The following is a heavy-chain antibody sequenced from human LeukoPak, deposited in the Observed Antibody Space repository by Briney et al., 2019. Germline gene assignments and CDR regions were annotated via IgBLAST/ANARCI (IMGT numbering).Heavy chain of an antibody. J-gene: IGHJ4*02. CDR3: ARDSDYYGSVSYYTR. V-gene: IGHV4-59*01. Sequence: PSETLSLTCSVSGGSISSYYWSWIRQPPGKGLEWIGYICYSGSTNYNPSLKSRVTTSIDTSKNQFSLKLSSVTAADTAVYYCARDSDYYGSVSYYTRWGQGTLVTVSS. D-gene: IGHD3-10*01. CDR1: GGSISSYY. CDR2: ICYSGST.